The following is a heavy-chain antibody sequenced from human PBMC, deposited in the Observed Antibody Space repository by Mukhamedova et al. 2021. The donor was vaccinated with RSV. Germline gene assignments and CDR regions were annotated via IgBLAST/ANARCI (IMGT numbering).Heavy chain of an antibody. J-gene: IGHJ4*01. V-gene: IGHV3-7*01. CDR3: ARDGARRTIDY. D-gene: IGHD1-1*01. Sequence: ASGFTFSNYWMSWVRQAPGKRPEWLANINQDGGEKYHVDSVKGRLTISRDNTKNSLYLQMNSLRVEDTAVYYCARDGARRTIDYWG. CDR2: INQDGGEK. CDR1: GFTFSNYW.